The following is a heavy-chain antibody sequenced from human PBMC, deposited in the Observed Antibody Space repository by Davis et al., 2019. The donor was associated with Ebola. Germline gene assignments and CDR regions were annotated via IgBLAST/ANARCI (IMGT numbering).Heavy chain of an antibody. CDR2: IFSGGTT. CDR1: DSSVGINY. D-gene: IGHD3/OR15-3a*01. Sequence: PGGPLRPPFPPPDSSVGINYLSWVRQAPGKGLEWVSFIFSGGTTYYADSVKGRFTISGDSTKGTLYLQMSNLGAEDTAVYYCTRATVNGTGYYAYYYGMDVWGQGTTVTVSS. J-gene: IGHJ6*02. CDR3: TRATVNGTGYYAYYYGMDV. V-gene: IGHV3-66*01.